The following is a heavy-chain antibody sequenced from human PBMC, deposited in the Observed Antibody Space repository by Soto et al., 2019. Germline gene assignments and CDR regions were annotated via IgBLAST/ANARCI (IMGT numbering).Heavy chain of an antibody. V-gene: IGHV3-23*01. J-gene: IGHJ4*02. CDR3: ARDRRGQWLAQEYDY. CDR2: ISASGGNT. D-gene: IGHD6-19*01. CDR1: GFTFSTYA. Sequence: GGSLRLSCAASGFTFSTYAMTWVRQARGKGLEWVSGISASGGNTYLADSVKGRFSIFRDNSKDTLYLRMNSLRAEDTALYYCARDRRGQWLAQEYDYWGQGTLVTVSS.